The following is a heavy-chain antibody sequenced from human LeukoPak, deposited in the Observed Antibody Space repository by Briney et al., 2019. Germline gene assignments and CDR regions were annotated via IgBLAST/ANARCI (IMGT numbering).Heavy chain of an antibody. CDR2: IYYSGST. CDR3: ARGELDWFDP. J-gene: IGHJ5*02. CDR1: GGSIGTYY. Sequence: SETLSPTCTVSGGSIGTYYWSWIRQPPGKGLEWIGYIYYSGSTSYNPSLKSRVTISVDTSKNQFSLKLSSVTAADTAVYYCARGELDWFDPWGQGTLVTVSS. D-gene: IGHD1-26*01. V-gene: IGHV4-59*01.